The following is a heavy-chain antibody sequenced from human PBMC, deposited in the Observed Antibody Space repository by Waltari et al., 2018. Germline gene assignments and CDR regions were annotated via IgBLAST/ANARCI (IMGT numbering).Heavy chain of an antibody. CDR1: GFPFSSYA. V-gene: IGHV3-23*03. CDR3: AKPHYGDYHVGY. Sequence: EVQLLESGGGLVQPGGSLRLSCAASGFPFSSYAMSWVRQAPGKGLEWVSVIYSGGSSTYYADSVKGRFTISRDNSKNTLYLQMNSLRAEDTAVYYCAKPHYGDYHVGYWGQGTLVTVSS. CDR2: IYSGGSST. D-gene: IGHD4-17*01. J-gene: IGHJ4*02.